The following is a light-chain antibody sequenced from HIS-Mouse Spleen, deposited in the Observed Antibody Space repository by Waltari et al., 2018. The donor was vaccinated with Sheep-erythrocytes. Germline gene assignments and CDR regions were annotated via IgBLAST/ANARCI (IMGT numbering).Light chain of an antibody. CDR1: QSVLYSSNNKNY. Sequence: DIVMTQSPDSLAVSLGERATINCKSSQSVLYSSNNKNYLAWYQQKPGLPPKLPIYWASTRESGVPDRFSGSGSGTDFTFTISSLQAEDVAVYYCQQYYSTLTFGGGTKVEIK. J-gene: IGKJ4*01. V-gene: IGKV4-1*01. CDR2: WAS. CDR3: QQYYSTLT.